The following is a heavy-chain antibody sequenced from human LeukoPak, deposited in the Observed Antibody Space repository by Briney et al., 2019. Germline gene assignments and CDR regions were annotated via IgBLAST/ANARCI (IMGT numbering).Heavy chain of an antibody. Sequence: SETLSLTCTVSGGSISSSSYYWGWIRQPPGKGLEWIGYIYYSGSTNYNPSLKSRVTISVDTSKNQFSLKLSSVTAADTAVYYCARGASVRYFDWLFFPYWYFDLWGRGTLVTVSS. CDR3: ARGASVRYFDWLFFPYWYFDL. D-gene: IGHD3-9*01. CDR1: GGSISSSSYY. CDR2: IYYSGST. J-gene: IGHJ2*01. V-gene: IGHV4-61*05.